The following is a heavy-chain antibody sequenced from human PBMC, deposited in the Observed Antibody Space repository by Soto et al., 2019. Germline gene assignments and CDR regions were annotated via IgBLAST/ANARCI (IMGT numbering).Heavy chain of an antibody. CDR2: IYYSGST. CDR3: ASSLPYYYYYGMDV. CDR1: GGSISSSSYY. Sequence: QLQLQESGPGLMKPSETLSLTCTVSGGSISSSSYYWGWIRQPPGKGLEWIGSIYYSGSTYYNPSLKSRVTISVDTSKNQFSLKLSSVTAADTAVYYCASSLPYYYYYGMDVWGQGTTVTVSS. V-gene: IGHV4-39*01. J-gene: IGHJ6*02.